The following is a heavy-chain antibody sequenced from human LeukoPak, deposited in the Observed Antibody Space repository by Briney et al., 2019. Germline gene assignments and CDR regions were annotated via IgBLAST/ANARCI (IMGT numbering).Heavy chain of an antibody. Sequence: GESLKISCKGSGYDFSSHWIGWVRQMPGKGLEWMGIIYPDDSDTRYSPSFQGQVTISADKSISTAYLQWSSLKASDTAMYYCARSDEFRGLYSSWFDPWGQGTLVTVSS. CDR2: IYPDDSDT. J-gene: IGHJ5*02. CDR3: ARSDEFRGLYSSWFDP. D-gene: IGHD3-10*01. V-gene: IGHV5-51*01. CDR1: GYDFSSHW.